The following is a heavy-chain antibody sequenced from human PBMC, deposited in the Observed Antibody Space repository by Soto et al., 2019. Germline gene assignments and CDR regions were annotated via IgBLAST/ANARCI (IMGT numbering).Heavy chain of an antibody. J-gene: IGHJ4*02. Sequence: SETLSLTCTVSGGSISSYYWIWIRQPPGKGLEWIGYISYSGSTNYKPSLKSRPTITLDTSKNQFSLKLRSVTAADTAVYYCARASPYGDYALDYWGQGTLVTVSS. V-gene: IGHV4-59*01. CDR1: GGSISSYY. D-gene: IGHD4-17*01. CDR2: ISYSGST. CDR3: ARASPYGDYALDY.